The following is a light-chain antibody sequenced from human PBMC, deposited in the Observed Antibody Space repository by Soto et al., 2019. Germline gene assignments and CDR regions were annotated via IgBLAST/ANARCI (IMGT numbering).Light chain of an antibody. J-gene: IGLJ3*02. CDR1: SSDVGGYNY. CDR2: EVN. V-gene: IGLV2-14*01. Sequence: QSALTQPASVSGSPGQSITISCNGTSSDVGGYNYVSWYQHHPGKAPKLMIYEVNNRPSGVSNRFSGSKSGNAASLTISGLNAEDEADYYCSSYTSISTWVFGGGTKLTVL. CDR3: SSYTSISTWV.